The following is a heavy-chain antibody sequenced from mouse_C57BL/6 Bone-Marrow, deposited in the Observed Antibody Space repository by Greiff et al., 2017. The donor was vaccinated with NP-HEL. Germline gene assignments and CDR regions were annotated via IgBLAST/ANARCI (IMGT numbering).Heavy chain of an antibody. D-gene: IGHD2-4*01. CDR1: GYTFTGYW. V-gene: IGHV1-9*01. CDR3: ARIYYDYDWFAY. Sequence: VQLQQSGAELMKPGASVKLSCRATGYTFTGYWIEWVKQRPGHGLEWIGEILPGSGSTNYNEKFKGKAQFTSDTASHPAYMQLSSLPTEDSAIYYCARIYYDYDWFAYWGQGTLVTVSA. J-gene: IGHJ3*01. CDR2: ILPGSGST.